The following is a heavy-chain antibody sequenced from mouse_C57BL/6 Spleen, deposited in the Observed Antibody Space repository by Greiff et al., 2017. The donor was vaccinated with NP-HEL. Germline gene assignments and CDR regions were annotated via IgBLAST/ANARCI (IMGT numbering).Heavy chain of an antibody. D-gene: IGHD1-1*01. V-gene: IGHV1-42*01. Sequence: EVQLVESGPELVKPGASVKISCKASGYSFTGYYMNWVKQSPEKSLEWIGEINPSTGGTTYNQKFKAKATLTVDKSSSTAYMQLKSLTSEDSAVYYCARGITTVVATSWFAYWGQGTLVTVSA. CDR2: INPSTGGT. CDR3: ARGITTVVATSWFAY. CDR1: GYSFTGYY. J-gene: IGHJ3*01.